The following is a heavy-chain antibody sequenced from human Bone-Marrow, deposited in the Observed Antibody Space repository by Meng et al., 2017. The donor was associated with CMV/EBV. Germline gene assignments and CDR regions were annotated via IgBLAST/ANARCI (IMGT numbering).Heavy chain of an antibody. Sequence: LSLTCAAAGFTVSSYWMSWVRQAPGKGLEWVANIKQDVSEKYYVDSVRGRFTISRDNAENSLYLQMNSLRAEDTAVYYCARDRRDYDFWSHHYEYYFDFCGQGTLVTVSS. J-gene: IGHJ4*02. CDR1: GFTVSSYW. CDR2: IKQDVSEK. CDR3: ARDRRDYDFWSHHYEYYFDF. V-gene: IGHV3-7*01. D-gene: IGHD3-3*01.